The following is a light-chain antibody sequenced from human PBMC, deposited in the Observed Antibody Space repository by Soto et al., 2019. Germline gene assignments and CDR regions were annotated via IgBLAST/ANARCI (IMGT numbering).Light chain of an antibody. Sequence: QPVLTQPPSVSEAPGQRVTISCTGSSSNIGAGYDVHWYQQLPGTAPKLLIYGNNNRPSGVPDRFSGSKSGTSASLAITGLQAEDEADYYCQSYDSSLSVVFGGGTKLTVL. V-gene: IGLV1-40*01. CDR2: GNN. CDR1: SSNIGAGYD. CDR3: QSYDSSLSVV. J-gene: IGLJ2*01.